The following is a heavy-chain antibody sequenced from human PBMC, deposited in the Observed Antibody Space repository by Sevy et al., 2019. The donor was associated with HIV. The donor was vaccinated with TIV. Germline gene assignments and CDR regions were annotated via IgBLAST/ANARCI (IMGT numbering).Heavy chain of an antibody. CDR2: IRSKANSYAT. J-gene: IGHJ4*02. CDR1: GFTFSGSA. D-gene: IGHD6-19*01. CDR3: TRQTPTEVGQWLVEYYFDY. V-gene: IGHV3-73*01. Sequence: GGSLRLSCAASGFTFSGSAMHWVRQASGKGLEWVGRIRSKANSYATAYAASVKGRFTISRDDSKNTVYLQMNSLKTEDTAVYYCTRQTPTEVGQWLVEYYFDYWGQGTLVTVSS.